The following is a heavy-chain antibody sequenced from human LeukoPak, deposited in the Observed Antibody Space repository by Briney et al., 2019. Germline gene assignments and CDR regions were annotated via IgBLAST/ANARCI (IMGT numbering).Heavy chain of an antibody. V-gene: IGHV3-7*04. CDR3: ARAVWFGELSEKWFDP. J-gene: IGHJ5*02. D-gene: IGHD3-10*01. CDR2: IKQDGSEK. CDR1: GFTFSNYW. Sequence: GRSLRLSCAASGFTFSNYWMNWVRQAPGKGLEWVANIKQDGSEKYYVDSVKGRFIISRDNAKNSLYLQMNSLRAEDTAVYYCARAVWFGELSEKWFDPWGQGTLVTVSS.